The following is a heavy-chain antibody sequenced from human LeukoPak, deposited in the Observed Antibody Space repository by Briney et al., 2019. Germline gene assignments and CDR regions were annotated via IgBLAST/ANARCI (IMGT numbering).Heavy chain of an antibody. V-gene: IGHV3-66*01. CDR3: AKDFYDSSGYAHYFDY. CDR1: GFTVSSNY. D-gene: IGHD3-22*01. CDR2: IYSGGST. J-gene: IGHJ4*02. Sequence: PGGSLRLSCAASGFTVSSNYMSWVRQAPGKGLEWVSVIYSGGSTYYADSVKGRFTISRDNSKTTLYLQMNSLRAEDTAVYYCAKDFYDSSGYAHYFDYWGQGTLVTVSS.